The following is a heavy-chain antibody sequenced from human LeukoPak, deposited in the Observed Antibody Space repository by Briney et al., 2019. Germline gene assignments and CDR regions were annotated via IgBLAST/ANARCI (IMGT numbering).Heavy chain of an antibody. D-gene: IGHD3-22*01. Sequence: PGGSLRLSCAASGFTVSSNYMSWVRQAPGKGLEWVSVIYSGGSTYYADSVKGRFTISRHNSKNTLYLQMNSLRAEDTAVYYCARGQSGYSDVFDIWGQGTMVTVSS. V-gene: IGHV3-53*04. J-gene: IGHJ3*02. CDR2: IYSGGST. CDR3: ARGQSGYSDVFDI. CDR1: GFTVSSNY.